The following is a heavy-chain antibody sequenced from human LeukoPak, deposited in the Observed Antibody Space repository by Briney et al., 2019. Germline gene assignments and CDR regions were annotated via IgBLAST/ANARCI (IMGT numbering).Heavy chain of an antibody. V-gene: IGHV3-23*01. CDR2: ISGNAAAT. D-gene: IGHD3-22*01. CDR1: EFIFSNFA. Sequence: GGSLRLSCVASEFIFSNFAMSWVRQAPGKGLEWVSTISGNAAATYYGDSVKGRFTISRDNSRNTLYLQMNSLRAEDTAIYYCAKDRTHRRYYDSTGYYNQYDYGGQGALVTVSS. CDR3: AKDRTHRRYYDSTGYYNQYDY. J-gene: IGHJ4*02.